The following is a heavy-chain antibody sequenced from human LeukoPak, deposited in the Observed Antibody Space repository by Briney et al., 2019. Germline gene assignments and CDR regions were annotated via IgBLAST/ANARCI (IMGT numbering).Heavy chain of an antibody. CDR3: VRVVALGAAGYYFDY. J-gene: IGHJ4*02. V-gene: IGHV4-59*01. Sequence: KSSETLSLICTVSGGSISSYYWSWIRQPPGKGLEWIGYIYYSGSTNYNPSLKSRVTISVDTSKNQFSLKLSSATAADTAVYYCVRVVALGAAGYYFDYWGQGSLVTVSS. CDR2: IYYSGST. D-gene: IGHD6-13*01. CDR1: GGSISSYY.